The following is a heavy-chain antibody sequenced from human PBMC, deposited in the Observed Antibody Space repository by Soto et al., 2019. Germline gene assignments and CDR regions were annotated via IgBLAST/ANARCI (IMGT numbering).Heavy chain of an antibody. CDR3: AKNRELYYDGSRAHDS. Sequence: EVQLVESGGGLVHPGGSLRLSCAASGFTFSNYEMNWVRQAPGKGLEWVSYISSGGRTRYYADSVMGRFTISRDNAKNSLYLQMNSLRAEDAAIYYCAKNRELYYDGSRAHDSWGQGTLVTVSS. J-gene: IGHJ4*02. V-gene: IGHV3-48*03. D-gene: IGHD3-16*01. CDR2: ISSGGRTR. CDR1: GFTFSNYE.